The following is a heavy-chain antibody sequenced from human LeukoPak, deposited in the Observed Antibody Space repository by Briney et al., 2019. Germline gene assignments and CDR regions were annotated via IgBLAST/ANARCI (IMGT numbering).Heavy chain of an antibody. CDR1: IDSFSNYH. CDR2: VNESGGT. J-gene: IGHJ5*02. V-gene: IGHV4-34*01. Sequence: SETLSLTCAVYIDSFSNYHWNWIRQTPAEGMEWIGEVNESGGTNTSPSLRSRVILSVDTSKNQFSLKLISVTVADTAIYYCARGQGATVPQVGKNWFDPWGQGTRVTVSS. D-gene: IGHD1-26*01. CDR3: ARGQGATVPQVGKNWFDP.